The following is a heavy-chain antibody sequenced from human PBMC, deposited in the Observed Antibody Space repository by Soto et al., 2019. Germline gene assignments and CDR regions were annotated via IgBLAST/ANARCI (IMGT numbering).Heavy chain of an antibody. CDR3: ARAEDVGSYSPFDS. J-gene: IGHJ4*02. CDR1: VYTFSCYS. CDR2: ISTRSNSI. Sequence: PWGSLRLSCASSVYTFSCYSMSWVRQAPGKGLEWVSYISTRSNSIYYGDSVKGRFTISRDNARNSMFLQMNSLRDEDTAVYFCARAEDVGSYSPFDSWGQGTMVTVSS. V-gene: IGHV3-48*02. D-gene: IGHD1-26*01.